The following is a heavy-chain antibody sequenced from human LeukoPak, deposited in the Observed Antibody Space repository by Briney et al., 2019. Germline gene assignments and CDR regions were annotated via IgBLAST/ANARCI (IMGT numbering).Heavy chain of an antibody. CDR3: AKVGQVDTAMDHYFDY. J-gene: IGHJ4*02. V-gene: IGHV3-23*01. CDR2: IGGSGGST. Sequence: GGSLRLSCAASGFTFSSYAMSWVRQAPGKGLEWVSAIGGSGGSTYYADSVKGRFTISRDNSKNTLYLQMSSLRAEDTAVYYCAKVGQVDTAMDHYFDYWGQGTLVTVSS. D-gene: IGHD5-18*01. CDR1: GFTFSSYA.